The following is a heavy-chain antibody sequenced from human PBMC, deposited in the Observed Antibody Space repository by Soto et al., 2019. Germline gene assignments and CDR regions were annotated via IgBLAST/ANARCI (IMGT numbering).Heavy chain of an antibody. J-gene: IGHJ1*01. CDR2: IIPIFGTA. V-gene: IGHV1-69*01. D-gene: IGHD5-12*01. CDR1: GGTFSSYA. Sequence: QVQLVQSGAEVKKPGSSVKVSCKASGGTFSSYAISWVRQAPGQGLEWMGGIIPIFGTANYAQKFQGRVTITADESTSTAYMELSSLRSEDTVVYYCARPGGEMATITGSVHFQHWGQGTLVTVSS. CDR3: ARPGGEMATITGSVHFQH.